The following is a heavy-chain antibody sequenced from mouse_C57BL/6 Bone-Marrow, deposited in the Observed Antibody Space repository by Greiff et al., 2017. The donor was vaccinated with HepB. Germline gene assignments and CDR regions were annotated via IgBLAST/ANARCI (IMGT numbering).Heavy chain of an antibody. CDR1: GYTFTDYY. D-gene: IGHD1-1*01. CDR3: ARREITTVVAWGYYAMDY. Sequence: EVKLQESGPVLVKPGASVKMSCKASGYTFTDYYMNWVKQSHGKSLEWIGVINPYNGGTSYNQKFKGKATLTVDKSSSTAYMELNSLTSEDSAVYYCARREITTVVAWGYYAMDYWGQGTSVTVSS. J-gene: IGHJ4*01. V-gene: IGHV1-19*01. CDR2: INPYNGGT.